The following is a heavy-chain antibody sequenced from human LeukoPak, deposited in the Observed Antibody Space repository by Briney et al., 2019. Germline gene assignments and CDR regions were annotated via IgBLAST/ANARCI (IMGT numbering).Heavy chain of an antibody. J-gene: IGHJ4*02. CDR3: ANKLSAVAGQYFDY. V-gene: IGHV3-23*01. Sequence: GGSLRLSCAASGFTFSSYSMSWVRQAPGKGLEWVSAISGSGGSTYYADSVKGRFTISRDNSKNTLYLQMNSLRAEDTAVYHCANKLSAVAGQYFDYWGQGTLVTVSS. CDR1: GFTFSSYS. D-gene: IGHD6-19*01. CDR2: ISGSGGST.